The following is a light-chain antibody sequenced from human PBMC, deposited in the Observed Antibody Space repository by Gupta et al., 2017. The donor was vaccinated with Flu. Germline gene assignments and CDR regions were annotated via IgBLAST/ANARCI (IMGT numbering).Light chain of an antibody. CDR2: AAS. J-gene: IGKJ4*01. CDR3: QQYDNDPLT. V-gene: IGKV1-6*01. Sequence: AIQMTQSPSSLSASVGDRVTITCRASQAIRNALGWYQQKPGKAPKLLIYAASSVQSGVPSRFRGSGSGTDFTFTISSLQPEDFATYYCQQYDNDPLTFGGGTKVEIK. CDR1: QAIRNA.